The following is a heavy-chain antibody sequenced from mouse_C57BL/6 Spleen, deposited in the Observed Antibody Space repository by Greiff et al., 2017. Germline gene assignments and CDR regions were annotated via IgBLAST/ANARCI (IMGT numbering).Heavy chain of an antibody. CDR3: ARRRDYYAMDY. Sequence: VQLQQSGPELVKPGASVKIPCKASGYTFTDYNMDWVKQSHGKSLGWIGDINPNNGGTIYNQKFKGKATLTVEKSSSTAYMELRSLTSEDTAVYYCARRRDYYAMDYWGQGTSVTVSS. CDR1: GYTFTDYN. D-gene: IGHD3-3*01. V-gene: IGHV1-18*01. J-gene: IGHJ4*01. CDR2: INPNNGGT.